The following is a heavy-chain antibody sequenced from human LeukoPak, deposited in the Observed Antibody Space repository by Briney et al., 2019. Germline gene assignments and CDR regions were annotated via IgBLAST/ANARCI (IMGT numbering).Heavy chain of an antibody. J-gene: IGHJ5*02. CDR1: GGTFSSYA. CDR3: ARVLAVAEINWFDP. Sequence: GSSVKVPCKASGGTFSSYAISWVRQAPGQGLEWMGGIIPIFGTANYAQKFQGRVTITADESTSTAYMELSSLRSEDTAVYYCARVLAVAEINWFDPWGQGTLVTVSS. V-gene: IGHV1-69*01. D-gene: IGHD6-19*01. CDR2: IIPIFGTA.